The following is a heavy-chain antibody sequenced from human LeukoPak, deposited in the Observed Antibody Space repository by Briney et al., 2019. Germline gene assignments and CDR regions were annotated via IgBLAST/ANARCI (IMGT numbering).Heavy chain of an antibody. CDR2: INNSGST. J-gene: IGHJ2*01. CDR3: ARGRTGYWYFDL. V-gene: IGHV4-34*01. CDR1: GGSFSGYY. Sequence: SETLSLTCAVYGGSFSGYYWSWIRQPPGKGLEWIGEINNSGSTNYNPSLKSRVTISVDTSKNQFSLKLSSVTAADTAVYYCARGRTGYWYFDLWGRGTLVTVSS. D-gene: IGHD7-27*01.